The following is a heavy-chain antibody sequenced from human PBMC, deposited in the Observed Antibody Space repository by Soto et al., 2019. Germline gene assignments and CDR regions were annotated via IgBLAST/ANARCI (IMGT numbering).Heavy chain of an antibody. Sequence: PGGSLRLSCAASGFTFSSYAMHWVRQAPGKGLEWVAVISYDGSNKYYADSVKGRFTISRDNSKNTLYLQMNSLRAEGTAVYYCARGPSLVVPAAAFDYWGQGTLVTVSS. CDR2: ISYDGSNK. J-gene: IGHJ4*02. CDR1: GFTFSSYA. V-gene: IGHV3-30-3*01. CDR3: ARGPSLVVPAAAFDY. D-gene: IGHD2-2*01.